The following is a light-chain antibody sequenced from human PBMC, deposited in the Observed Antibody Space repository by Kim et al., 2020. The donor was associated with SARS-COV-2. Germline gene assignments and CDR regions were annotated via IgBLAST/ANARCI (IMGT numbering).Light chain of an antibody. V-gene: IGKV3-15*01. J-gene: IGKJ3*01. CDR3: QHYSKWPFT. Sequence: GAPRERATPSCRASQSLNNKVAWYQQKPGQAPRLLIQDASTRATGIPARFSGSGSGTDFTLTISSLQSEDFAVYYCQHYSKWPFTFGPGTKVDIK. CDR2: DAS. CDR1: QSLNNK.